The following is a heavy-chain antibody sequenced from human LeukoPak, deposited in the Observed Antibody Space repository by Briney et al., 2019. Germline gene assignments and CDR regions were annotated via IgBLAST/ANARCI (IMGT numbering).Heavy chain of an antibody. D-gene: IGHD5-18*01. Sequence: SETLSLTCTVSGGSISSYYWSWIRQPPGKGLEWIGYIYYSGSTNYNPSLKSRVTISVDTSKNQFSLKLSSVTAADTAVYYCARVQQLWSLDYWGRGTLVTVSS. CDR2: IYYSGST. CDR1: GGSISSYY. CDR3: ARVQQLWSLDY. J-gene: IGHJ4*02. V-gene: IGHV4-59*01.